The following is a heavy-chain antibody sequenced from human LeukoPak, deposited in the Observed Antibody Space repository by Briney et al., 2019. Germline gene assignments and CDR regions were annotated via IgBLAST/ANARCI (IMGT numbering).Heavy chain of an antibody. V-gene: IGHV4-4*07. CDR3: ARYFTLDYYYYMDV. CDR2: IYTSGST. Sequence: SETLSLTCTISGGSISSYYWSWIRQPAGKGLEWIGRIYTSGSTNYNPSLKSRVTMSVDTSKNQFSLKLSSVTAADTAVYYCARYFTLDYYYYMDVWGKGTTVTVSS. J-gene: IGHJ6*03. CDR1: GGSISSYY. D-gene: IGHD3-9*01.